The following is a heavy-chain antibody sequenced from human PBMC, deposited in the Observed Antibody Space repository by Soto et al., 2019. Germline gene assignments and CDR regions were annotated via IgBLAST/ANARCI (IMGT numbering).Heavy chain of an antibody. Sequence: QVQLVESGGGVVQPGGSLRLSCETSGFTFSRYGMQWVRQAPGKGLEWVALIWYDGSNIYYADSVKGRFTISRDNARNTLYLQMNSLRADDTAVYDCARYVGHVAAAGTVDYWGQGTLVTVSS. CDR1: GFTFSRYG. CDR2: IWYDGSNI. V-gene: IGHV3-33*01. D-gene: IGHD6-13*01. J-gene: IGHJ4*02. CDR3: ARYVGHVAAAGTVDY.